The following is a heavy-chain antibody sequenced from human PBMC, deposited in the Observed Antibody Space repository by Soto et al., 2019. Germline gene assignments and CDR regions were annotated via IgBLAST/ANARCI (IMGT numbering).Heavy chain of an antibody. CDR1: GFTFSSYW. CDR2: IKRDGSEK. Sequence: EVQLVESGGGLVQPGGSLRLSCAASGFTFSSYWMSWVRQAPGKGLEWVANIKRDGSEKYYVDSVKGRFTISRDNAKNSLYLQMNSLRAEDTAVYYCASLAAMAHYYYYGMDVWGQGTTVTVSS. J-gene: IGHJ6*02. D-gene: IGHD5-18*01. V-gene: IGHV3-7*05. CDR3: ASLAAMAHYYYYGMDV.